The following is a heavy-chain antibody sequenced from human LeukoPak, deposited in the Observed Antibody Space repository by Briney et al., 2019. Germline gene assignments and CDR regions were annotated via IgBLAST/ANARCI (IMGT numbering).Heavy chain of an antibody. D-gene: IGHD2-21*02. J-gene: IGHJ4*02. CDR2: IHGSGST. CDR3: ARRSTSGDYYFDY. CDR1: GGSITSGTYS. V-gene: IGHV4-39*01. Sequence: SETLSLTCTVSGGSITSGTYSWAWAWIRQPPGKGLEWIGTIHGSGSTYYNPSLESRVTISVDSSRNQFSLNLRSVAAADTAVYYCARRSTSGDYYFDYWGQGTRVTVSS.